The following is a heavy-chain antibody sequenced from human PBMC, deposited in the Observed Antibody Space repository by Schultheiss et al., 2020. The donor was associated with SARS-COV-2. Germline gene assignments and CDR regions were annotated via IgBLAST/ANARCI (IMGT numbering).Heavy chain of an antibody. CDR2: IYYSGST. D-gene: IGHD3-10*01. CDR3: ARGGLWFREPLDY. V-gene: IGHV4-59*01. Sequence: SETLSLTCAVYGGSFSGYYWSWIRQPPGKGLEWIGYIYYSGSTNYNPSLKSRVTISVDTSKNQFSLKLSSVTAADTAVYYCARGGLWFREPLDYWGQGTLVTVSS. CDR1: GGSFSGYY. J-gene: IGHJ4*02.